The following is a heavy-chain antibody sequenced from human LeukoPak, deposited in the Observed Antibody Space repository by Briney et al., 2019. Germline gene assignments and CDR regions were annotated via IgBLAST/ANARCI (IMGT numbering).Heavy chain of an antibody. V-gene: IGHV3-13*01. CDR1: GFTFSSYD. J-gene: IGHJ4*02. D-gene: IGHD3-10*01. CDR3: ARVDGSGSYFGY. Sequence: GGSLRLSCAASGFTFSSYDMHWVRQATGKGLEWVSAIGTAGDTYYPDSVKGRFTISRENAKNSLYLQMNSLTAGDTAVYYCARVDGSGSYFGYWGRGTLVTVSS. CDR2: IGTAGDT.